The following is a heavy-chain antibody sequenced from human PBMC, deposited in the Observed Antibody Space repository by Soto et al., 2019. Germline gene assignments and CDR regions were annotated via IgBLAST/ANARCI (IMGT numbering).Heavy chain of an antibody. CDR2: ISTYHGTT. J-gene: IGHJ4*02. D-gene: IGHD3-10*01. Sequence: QVQLVQSGAEVKKPGASVNISCKASGYSFTTYGISWVRQAPGQGLEWMGWISTYHGTTLRAQKLQDRVTMTTDTSTSTAYMELRSLRSDDTAVYYCARDYFGSGSSGYWGQGTLVTVSS. CDR1: GYSFTTYG. CDR3: ARDYFGSGSSGY. V-gene: IGHV1-18*01.